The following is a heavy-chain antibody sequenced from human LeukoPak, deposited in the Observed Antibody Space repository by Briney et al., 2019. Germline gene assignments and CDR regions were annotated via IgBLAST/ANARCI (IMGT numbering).Heavy chain of an antibody. CDR1: GASISSSIHY. CDR2: VYYSGGT. J-gene: IGHJ5*01. Sequence: SETLSLTCAVSGASISSSIHYWGWVRQPPGKGLKWIGSVYYSGGTYYNLSLESRLTISVDTSNNRFSLKLKSVTAADTAVFYCARVTTGSTTLDSWGQGILVTVSS. D-gene: IGHD1-1*01. CDR3: ARVTTGSTTLDS. V-gene: IGHV4-39*02.